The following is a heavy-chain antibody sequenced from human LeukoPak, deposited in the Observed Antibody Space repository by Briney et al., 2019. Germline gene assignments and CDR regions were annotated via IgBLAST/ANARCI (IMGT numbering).Heavy chain of an antibody. D-gene: IGHD2/OR15-2a*01. CDR1: GFTFSSYS. CDR2: ISSSSSYI. Sequence: GGSLRLSGAASGFTFSSYSMNWVRQAPGKGLEWVSSISSSSSYIYYADSVKGRFTISRDNAKNSLYLQMNSLRAEDTAVYYCARGILSNYYYGMDVWGKGTTVTVSS. V-gene: IGHV3-21*01. J-gene: IGHJ6*04. CDR3: ARGILSNYYYGMDV.